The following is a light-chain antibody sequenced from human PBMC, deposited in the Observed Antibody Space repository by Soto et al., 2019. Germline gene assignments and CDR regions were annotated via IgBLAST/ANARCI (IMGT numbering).Light chain of an antibody. V-gene: IGLV1-47*01. J-gene: IGLJ1*01. CDR3: AAWDDSLGGV. CDR1: SSNIGSNY. Sequence: QSVLTQPPSASGTPGQRVTISCSGSSSNIGSNYVYWYQQLPGTAPKLLIYRNNQRPSGVPDRFSGSKSGTSASLAISVLRSEDEADYYCAAWDDSLGGVFGTGTKLTVL. CDR2: RNN.